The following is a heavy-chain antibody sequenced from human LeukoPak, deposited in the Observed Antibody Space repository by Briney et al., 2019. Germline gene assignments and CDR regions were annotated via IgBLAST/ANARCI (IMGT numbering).Heavy chain of an antibody. CDR2: MNPNSGNT. V-gene: IGHV1-8*01. D-gene: IGHD3-10*01. J-gene: IGHJ5*02. CDR3: ARSKAMVRGVNRGNWFDP. CDR1: GYTFTSYD. Sequence: GASVKVSCKASGYTFTSYDINWVRQATGQGLEWMGWMNPNSGNTGYAQKFQGRVTMTRNTSISTAYMELSSLRSEDTAVYYCARSKAMVRGVNRGNWFDPRGQGTLVTVSS.